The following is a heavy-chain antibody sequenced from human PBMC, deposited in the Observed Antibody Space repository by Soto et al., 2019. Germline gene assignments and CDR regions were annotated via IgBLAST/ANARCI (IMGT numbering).Heavy chain of an antibody. D-gene: IGHD5-18*01. CDR1: GGSISSGDYY. Sequence: SETLSLTCTVSGGSISSGDYYWSWIRQPPGKGLEWIGYIYYSGSTYYNPSLKSRVTISVDTSKNQFSLKLSSVTAADTAVYYCARVGGYSYGGVDYWGQGTLVTVSS. CDR2: IYYSGST. J-gene: IGHJ4*02. CDR3: ARVGGYSYGGVDY. V-gene: IGHV4-30-4*01.